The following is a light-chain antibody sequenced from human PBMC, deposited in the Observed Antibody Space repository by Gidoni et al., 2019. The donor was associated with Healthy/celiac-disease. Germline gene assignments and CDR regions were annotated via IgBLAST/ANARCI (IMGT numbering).Light chain of an antibody. CDR1: QSVSSSY. Sequence: EIVLTHSPGTLSLSPGERATLSRRASQSVSSSYLPWYQQKPGQAPRPLIYGASSRATGIPERCSGSGSWTDFTLTISRLEPEDFAVYYCQQYGSTPLVTFGPGTKVDIK. V-gene: IGKV3-20*01. CDR3: QQYGSTPLVT. J-gene: IGKJ3*01. CDR2: GAS.